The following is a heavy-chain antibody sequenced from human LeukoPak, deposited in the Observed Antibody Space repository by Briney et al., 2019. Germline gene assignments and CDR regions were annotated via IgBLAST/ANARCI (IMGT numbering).Heavy chain of an antibody. J-gene: IGHJ6*03. V-gene: IGHV3-21*01. Sequence: GGSLRLSCAASVFTFNNYNMICVRHAPGKGLECGSSISSSSSSYIYYADSVKGRFTISRDNARNSLYLQMSSLRAEDTAVYYCARDRGGTLMVYARGKDYYYMDVWGKGTTVTVSS. D-gene: IGHD2-8*01. CDR3: ARDRGGTLMVYARGKDYYYMDV. CDR1: VFTFNNYN. CDR2: ISSSSSSYI.